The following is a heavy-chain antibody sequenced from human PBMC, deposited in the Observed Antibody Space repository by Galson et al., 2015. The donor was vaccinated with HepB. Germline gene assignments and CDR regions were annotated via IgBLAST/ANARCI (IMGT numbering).Heavy chain of an antibody. CDR2: ISNSGGGT. Sequence: SLRLSCAASGFIFSSHAMSWVRQAPGRGLEWVSVISNSGGGTYYADSVRGRFTISRDNSKSILYLQMNSLRAEDTAVYYCTKSGLSGPIPAAVDYWGQGTLVTVSS. J-gene: IGHJ4*02. CDR3: TKSGLSGPIPAAVDY. V-gene: IGHV3-23*01. CDR1: GFIFSSHA. D-gene: IGHD2-2*01.